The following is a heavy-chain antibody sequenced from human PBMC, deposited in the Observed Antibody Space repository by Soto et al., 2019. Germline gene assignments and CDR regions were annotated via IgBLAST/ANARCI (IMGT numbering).Heavy chain of an antibody. J-gene: IGHJ4*01. CDR2: IVVGSGNT. Sequence: SVKVSCKASGFTFTSSAVQWVRQARGQRLEWIGWIVVGSGNTNYAQKFQERVTITRDMSTSTAYMELSSLRSDDTAVYYCGRYCTNTKCQGGYYLDYWGQGTLVTVSS. CDR3: GRYCTNTKCQGGYYLDY. CDR1: GFTFTSSA. V-gene: IGHV1-58*01. D-gene: IGHD2-8*01.